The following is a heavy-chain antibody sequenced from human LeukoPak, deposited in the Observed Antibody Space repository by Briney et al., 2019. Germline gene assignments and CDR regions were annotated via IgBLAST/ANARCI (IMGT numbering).Heavy chain of an antibody. CDR3: AKVLVYFDY. CDR2: ISGSGGST. Sequence: SSETLSLTCTVSGGSISSYYWSWVRQAPGKGLEWVSAISGSGGSTYYADSVKGRFTISRDNSKNTLYLQMNSLRAEDTAVYYCAKVLVYFDYWGQGTLVTVSS. CDR1: GGSISSYY. D-gene: IGHD2-2*01. V-gene: IGHV3-23*01. J-gene: IGHJ4*02.